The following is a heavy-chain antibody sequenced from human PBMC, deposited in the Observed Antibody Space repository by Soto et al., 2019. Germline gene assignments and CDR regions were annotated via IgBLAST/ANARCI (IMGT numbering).Heavy chain of an antibody. Sequence: QVQLVESGGGVVQPGRSLTLSCAVSGLTFSDYGMHWVRQAPGKGLEWVAMISYDGSNKYHADSVKGRFTISRDNSKNTLYLQMSSLRGEHTAVYYCAKAGPHFDYWGQGALVTVSS. CDR2: ISYDGSNK. J-gene: IGHJ4*02. CDR3: AKAGPHFDY. CDR1: GLTFSDYG. D-gene: IGHD7-27*01. V-gene: IGHV3-30*18.